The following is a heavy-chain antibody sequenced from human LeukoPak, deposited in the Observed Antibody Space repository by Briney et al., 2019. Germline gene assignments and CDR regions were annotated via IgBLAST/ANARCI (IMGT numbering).Heavy chain of an antibody. CDR2: ISYDGSNK. Sequence: GGSLRLSCAASGFTFSSYGMHWVRQAPGKGLEWVAVISYDGSNKYYADSVKGRFTISRDNSKNTLYLQMNSLKAEDTAVYYCAKDGTVVVPAATLYYYYYGMDVWGQGTTVTVSS. CDR1: GFTFSSYG. D-gene: IGHD2-2*01. J-gene: IGHJ6*02. CDR3: AKDGTVVVPAATLYYYYYGMDV. V-gene: IGHV3-30*18.